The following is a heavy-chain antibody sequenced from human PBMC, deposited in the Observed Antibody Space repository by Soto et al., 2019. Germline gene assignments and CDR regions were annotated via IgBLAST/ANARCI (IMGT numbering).Heavy chain of an antibody. V-gene: IGHV5-10-1*01. Sequence: PGESLKISCXGSGYSFTSYWISWVRQMPGKGLEWMGRIDPSDSYTNYSPSFQGHVTISADKSISTAYLQWSSLKASDTAMYYCASSPLRYSGSYRAYYYYYGMDVWGQGTTVTVSS. J-gene: IGHJ6*02. CDR1: GYSFTSYW. CDR3: ASSPLRYSGSYRAYYYYYGMDV. CDR2: IDPSDSYT. D-gene: IGHD1-26*01.